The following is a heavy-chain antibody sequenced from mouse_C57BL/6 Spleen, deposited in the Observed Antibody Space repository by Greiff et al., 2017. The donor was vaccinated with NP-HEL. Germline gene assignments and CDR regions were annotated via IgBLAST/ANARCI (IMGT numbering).Heavy chain of an antibody. CDR2: INPNYGTT. Sequence: VQLKESGPELVKPGASVKISCKASGYSFTDYNMNWVKQSNGKSLEWIGVINPNYGTTSYNQKFKGKATLTVDQSSSTAYMQLNSLTSEDSAVYYCARADSSGGDYYAMDYWGQGTSVTVSS. J-gene: IGHJ4*01. CDR3: ARADSSGGDYYAMDY. D-gene: IGHD3-2*02. CDR1: GYSFTDYN. V-gene: IGHV1-39*01.